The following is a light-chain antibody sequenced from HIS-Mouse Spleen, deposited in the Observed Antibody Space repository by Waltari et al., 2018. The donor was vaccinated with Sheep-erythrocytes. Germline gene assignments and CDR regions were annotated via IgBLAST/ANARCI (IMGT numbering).Light chain of an antibody. V-gene: IGLV3-1*01. Sequence: SYELTQPPSVSVSPGQTASITCSGDKLGDKYACWYQQKPGQSPVLVIYQDRKGPPGIPERFSGSNSGNTATLTIGGTQAMDEADYYCQAWDSSTVVFGGGTKLTVL. CDR3: QAWDSSTVV. CDR2: QDR. J-gene: IGLJ2*01. CDR1: KLGDKY.